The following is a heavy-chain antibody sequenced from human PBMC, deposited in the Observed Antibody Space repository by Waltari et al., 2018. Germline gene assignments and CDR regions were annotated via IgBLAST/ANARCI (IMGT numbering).Heavy chain of an antibody. Sequence: QVQLQESGPGLVKPSETLALTCTVSGYSISSVYYLGWIRHPPGKGLEWIGSIYHSGSTYYNPSLKSRVTIAVDTSKNQFYLKLSSVTAADTAVYYCARMTTVTTGWFDPWGQGTLVTVSS. J-gene: IGHJ5*02. CDR2: IYHSGST. CDR3: ARMTTVTTGWFDP. D-gene: IGHD4-17*01. V-gene: IGHV4-38-2*02. CDR1: GYSISSVYY.